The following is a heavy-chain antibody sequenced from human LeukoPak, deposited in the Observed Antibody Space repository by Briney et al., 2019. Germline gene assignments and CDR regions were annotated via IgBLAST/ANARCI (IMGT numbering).Heavy chain of an antibody. Sequence: KASETLSLTCTVSGGSISSYYWSWIRQPPGKGLEWIGYIYYSGSTNYNPSLKRRVTILLNSSKNQFSLNLSSVTAADTAVYYCARARESMATSGSYFDYWGQGTLVTVSS. CDR2: IYYSGST. CDR3: ARARESMATSGSYFDY. CDR1: GGSISSYY. J-gene: IGHJ4*02. D-gene: IGHD6-13*01. V-gene: IGHV4-59*12.